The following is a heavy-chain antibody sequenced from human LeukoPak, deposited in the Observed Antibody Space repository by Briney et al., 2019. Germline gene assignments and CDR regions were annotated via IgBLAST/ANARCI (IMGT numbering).Heavy chain of an antibody. D-gene: IGHD3-10*01. V-gene: IGHV3-23*01. CDR2: IRDSGDGT. CDR1: GFTFSSFA. CDR3: AKDGSGSYPDAFDI. Sequence: PGGSLRLSCAASGFTFSSFAMTWVRQAPGKGLEWVSSIRDSGDGTYYANSVKGRFTISRDNSKNTLYLQRSSLRAEDTAVYYCAKDGSGSYPDAFDIWGQGTMVSVSS. J-gene: IGHJ3*02.